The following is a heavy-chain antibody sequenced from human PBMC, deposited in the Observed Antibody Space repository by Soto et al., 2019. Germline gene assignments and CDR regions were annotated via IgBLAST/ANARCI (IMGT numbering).Heavy chain of an antibody. CDR2: ISSSSSTI. D-gene: IGHD3-3*01. CDR1: GFTFSSNS. V-gene: IGHV3-48*02. J-gene: IGHJ5*02. Sequence: EVQVVESGGGLVQPGGSLRLSCAASGFTFSSNSMNWVRQAPGKGLEWISYISSSSSTIYADSVKGRFTISRDNAKNSLYLQMNSLRDEDTAVYYCARVTWSGHLTSYLWGQGTLVTVSS. CDR3: ARVTWSGHLTSYL.